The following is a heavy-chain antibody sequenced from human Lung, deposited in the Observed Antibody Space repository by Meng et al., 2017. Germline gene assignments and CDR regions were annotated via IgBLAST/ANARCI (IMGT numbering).Heavy chain of an antibody. CDR3: ARDRQWLFDY. CDR2: IDPGNGNR. CDR1: GYTFTTYG. J-gene: IGHJ4*02. Sequence: QVHLVHSGLEVKKPWASVKVSCKPSGYTFTTYGISWLRQAPGQGLEWMGWIDPGNGNRDFAEKFQDRLTMSNDTSSSTVYMELTRLTSDDTAVYYCARDRQWLFDYWGQGALVTVSS. D-gene: IGHD6-19*01. V-gene: IGHV1-18*01.